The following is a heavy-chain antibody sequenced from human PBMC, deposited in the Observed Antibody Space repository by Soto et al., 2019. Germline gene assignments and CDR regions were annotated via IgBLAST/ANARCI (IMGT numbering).Heavy chain of an antibody. CDR2: INPSGGSA. D-gene: IGHD3-10*01. CDR3: ASGGSESYYYSDY. J-gene: IGHJ4*02. V-gene: IGHV1-46*01. Sequence: ASVKVSCKASGYTFTSYYMHWVRQAPGQGLEWMGIINPSGGSASYAQKFQGRLTMTRDTSTSTVYMELSSLRSVDTAVYSCASGGSESYYYSDYWGQGTLVTVSS. CDR1: GYTFTSYY.